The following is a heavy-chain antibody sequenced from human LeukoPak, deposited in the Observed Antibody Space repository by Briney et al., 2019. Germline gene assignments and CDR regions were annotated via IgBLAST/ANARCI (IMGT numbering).Heavy chain of an antibody. V-gene: IGHV4-34*01. CDR1: VGSFSGYY. J-gene: IGHJ4*02. D-gene: IGHD2-2*01. Sequence: SETLSLTCAVYVGSFSGYYWSWIRQPPRKGLEWIGEINHSGSTNYNPSLKSRVTISVDTSKNQFSLKLSSVTAADTAVYYCASQGYCSSTSCSAPVGYWGQGTLVTVSS. CDR3: ASQGYCSSTSCSAPVGY. CDR2: INHSGST.